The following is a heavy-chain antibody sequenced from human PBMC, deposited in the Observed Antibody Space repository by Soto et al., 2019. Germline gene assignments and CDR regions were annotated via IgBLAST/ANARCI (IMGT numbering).Heavy chain of an antibody. CDR1: GDTFSTYT. J-gene: IGHJ4*02. Sequence: QVQLVQSGAEVKKPGSSVKVSCKASGDTFSTYTVSWVRQAPGQGLEWMGGIIPMFATVDYAQKFQGRVTITADESTSTAYMELSSLRSEDTAVYYCTREGSVEYWGQGTLVTVSS. CDR2: IIPMFATV. CDR3: TREGSVEY. V-gene: IGHV1-69*01. D-gene: IGHD6-19*01.